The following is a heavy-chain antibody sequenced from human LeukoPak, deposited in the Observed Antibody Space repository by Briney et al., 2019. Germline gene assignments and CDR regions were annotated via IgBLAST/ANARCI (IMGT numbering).Heavy chain of an antibody. J-gene: IGHJ4*02. D-gene: IGHD6-19*01. CDR2: IYISGST. CDR3: ARGKYPGYSSGWGKRYFDY. CDR1: GGSISSYY. V-gene: IGHV4-4*07. Sequence: SETLSLTCTVSGGSISSYYWSWIRQPAGKGLEWIGRIYISGSTNYNPSLKSRVTMPVDTSKNQFSLKLSSVTAADTAVYYCARGKYPGYSSGWGKRYFDYWGQGTLVTVSS.